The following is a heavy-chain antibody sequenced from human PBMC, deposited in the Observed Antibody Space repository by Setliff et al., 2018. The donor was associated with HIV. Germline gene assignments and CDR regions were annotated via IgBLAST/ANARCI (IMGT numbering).Heavy chain of an antibody. CDR2: IIPIIRSA. CDR1: GVTFTTYS. J-gene: IGHJ3*01. CDR3: AREVASYSSRFDAFDV. Sequence: ASVKVSCKTSGVTFTTYSITWVRQAPGQGLEWMGGIIPIIRSAKYAQKFQGRVTITADKSTSTAYMELSNLRSEDTAVYYCAREVASYSSRFDAFDVWGQGTTVTV. V-gene: IGHV1-69*06. D-gene: IGHD6-13*01.